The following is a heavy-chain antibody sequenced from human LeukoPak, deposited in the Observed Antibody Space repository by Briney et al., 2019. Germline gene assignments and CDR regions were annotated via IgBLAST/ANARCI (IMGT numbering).Heavy chain of an antibody. CDR2: IYYSGST. V-gene: IGHV4-39*07. Sequence: PSETLSLTCTVSGGSISSSSYYWGWIRQPPGKGLEWIGSIYYSGSTYYNPSLKSRVTISVDTSKNQFSLKLSSVTAADTAVYYCARAMRGWFDPWGQGTLVTVSS. J-gene: IGHJ5*02. CDR3: ARAMRGWFDP. CDR1: GGSISSSSYY.